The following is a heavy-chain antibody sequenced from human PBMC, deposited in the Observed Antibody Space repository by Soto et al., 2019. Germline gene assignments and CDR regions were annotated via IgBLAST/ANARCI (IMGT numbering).Heavy chain of an antibody. V-gene: IGHV3-21*01. J-gene: IGHJ4*02. CDR2: ISSSSSYI. CDR3: ARDGKAVAVFDY. CDR1: GFTFSSYS. D-gene: IGHD6-19*01. Sequence: EVQLVESGGGLVKPGGSLRLSCAASGFTFSSYSMNWVRQAPGKGLEWVSSISSSSSYIYYADSVKGRFTISRDNAKNSLYLQMNSLRAEDTAVYYCARDGKAVAVFDYWGQGTLFTVSS.